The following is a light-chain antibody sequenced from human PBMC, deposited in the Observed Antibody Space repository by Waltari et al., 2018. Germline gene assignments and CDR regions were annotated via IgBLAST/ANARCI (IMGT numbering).Light chain of an antibody. V-gene: IGLV2-14*03. CDR2: DVS. CDR1: SSDVGGYNY. J-gene: IGLJ1*01. CDR3: SSYTSSSTRV. Sequence: QSALTQPASVSGSPGQSITISCTGTSSDVGGYNYVSWYQQHPGKAPKLMIYDVSNRPSGVSNGFSGSKSGNTASLTISGLQAEDEADYYCSSYTSSSTRVFGTGTKVTVL.